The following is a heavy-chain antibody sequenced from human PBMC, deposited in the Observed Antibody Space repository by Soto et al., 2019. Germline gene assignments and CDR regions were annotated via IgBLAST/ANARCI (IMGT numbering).Heavy chain of an antibody. CDR1: GGSIDRSNCY. CDR2: TYYNGNA. Sequence: SETLSLTCNFFGGSIDRSNCYWDCRRQPPGKGLEWIGTTYYNGNAYYNPSLRSRVSMSVDTSKNQFSLKLISVTAADTAVYYCARHFVAVVIKGWGYWGQGKLVTVS. CDR3: ARHFVAVVIKGWGY. J-gene: IGHJ4*02. D-gene: IGHD3-10*01. V-gene: IGHV4-39*01.